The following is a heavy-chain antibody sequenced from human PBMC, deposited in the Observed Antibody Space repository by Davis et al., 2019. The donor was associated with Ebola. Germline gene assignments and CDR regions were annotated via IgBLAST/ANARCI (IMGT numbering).Heavy chain of an antibody. J-gene: IGHJ4*02. V-gene: IGHV3-30*03. CDR3: ARDFGLAAAGTAFDY. CDR2: ISYDGSNK. Sequence: GESLKISCETSGFIFRYYVMSWVRQAPRKGLEWLALISYDGSNKYYADSGKGRFTISRDNSKSSLYVQMNSLRPEDTAVYYCARDFGLAAAGTAFDYWGQGTLVTVSS. D-gene: IGHD6-13*01. CDR1: GFIFRYYV.